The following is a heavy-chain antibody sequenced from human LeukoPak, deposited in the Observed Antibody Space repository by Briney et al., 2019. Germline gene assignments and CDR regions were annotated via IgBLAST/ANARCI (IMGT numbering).Heavy chain of an antibody. Sequence: VGSLRLSSAAPGFTLSSYAISSVRHAPGKRLEWVSSLIGITGNTYSANSMKGRFTISTDNSKNTLYMQMNSLRAEDTAVYDGVKDWRNEAKCGGDCLEFWGQGTLVTVSS. V-gene: IGHV3-23*01. J-gene: IGHJ4*02. CDR1: GFTLSSYA. CDR3: VKDWRNEAKCGGDCLEF. CDR2: LIGITGNT. D-gene: IGHD2-21*02.